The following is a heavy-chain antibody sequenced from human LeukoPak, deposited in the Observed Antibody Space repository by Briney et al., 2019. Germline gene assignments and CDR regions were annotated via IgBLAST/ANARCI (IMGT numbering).Heavy chain of an antibody. Sequence: SETLSLTCTVSGDSIGSYSWNWIRQPPGKGLEWIGYIHYSGTTNYNPSLKSRVTISVDTSKDQLSLKLSSVTAADTAVYFCAKRGRSSWYFDYWGQGTQVTVSS. CDR3: AKRGRSSWYFDY. CDR2: IHYSGTT. CDR1: GDSIGSYS. V-gene: IGHV4-59*01. D-gene: IGHD6-13*01. J-gene: IGHJ4*02.